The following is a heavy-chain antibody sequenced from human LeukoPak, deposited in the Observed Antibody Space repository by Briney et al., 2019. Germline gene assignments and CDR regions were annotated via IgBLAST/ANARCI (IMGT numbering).Heavy chain of an antibody. V-gene: IGHV4-59*01. J-gene: IGHJ5*02. CDR2: IYYSGST. Sequence: SETLSLTCTVSGGSISSYYWSWIRQPPGKGLEWVGYIYYSGSTKYKPSRKSRVTISVDTSKNQFSLKLSSVTAADTAVYYGARGGYYGSGNDFRFDPWGQGTLVTVSS. CDR1: GGSISSYY. D-gene: IGHD3-10*01. CDR3: ARGGYYGSGNDFRFDP.